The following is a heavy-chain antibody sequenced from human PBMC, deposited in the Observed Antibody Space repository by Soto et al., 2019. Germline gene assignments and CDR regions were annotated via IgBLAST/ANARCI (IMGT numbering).Heavy chain of an antibody. V-gene: IGHV4-34*01. CDR1: GGSFSGYY. Sequence: SETLSLTCAVYGGSFSGYYWSWIRQPPGKGLEWIGEINHSGSTNYNPSLKSRVTISVDTSKNQFSLKLSSVTAADTAVYYCARGLPYYDFWSGYEMDVWGQGTTVTVSS. J-gene: IGHJ6*02. D-gene: IGHD3-3*01. CDR3: ARGLPYYDFWSGYEMDV. CDR2: INHSGST.